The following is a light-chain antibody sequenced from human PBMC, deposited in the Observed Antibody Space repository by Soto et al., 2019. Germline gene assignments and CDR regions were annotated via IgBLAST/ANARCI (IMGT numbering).Light chain of an antibody. CDR3: SSYTSSSTLYV. CDR2: DVS. CDR1: SSDVGGYNY. J-gene: IGLJ1*01. Sequence: QSVLTQPASVSGSTGQSITISCTGTSSDVGGYNYVSWYQQHPGKAPKLMIYDVSNRPSGVSNRFSGSKSGNTASLTISGLQAEDEADYYCSSYTSSSTLYVFGTGTQLTVL. V-gene: IGLV2-14*01.